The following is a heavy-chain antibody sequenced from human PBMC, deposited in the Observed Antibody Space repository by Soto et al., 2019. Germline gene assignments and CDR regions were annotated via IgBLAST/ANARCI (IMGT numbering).Heavy chain of an antibody. J-gene: IGHJ4*02. CDR2: IYYSGST. CDR1: GGSIRNYY. CDR3: ARDLSYGSGH. V-gene: IGHV4-59*01. D-gene: IGHD3-10*01. Sequence: SETLSLTCIVSGGSIRNYYWSWIRQPPGKGLEWIGYIYYSGSTNYNPSLQSRVTISVDTSKNQFSLKLSSVTAADTAVYYCARDLSYGSGHWGPGTLVTVSS.